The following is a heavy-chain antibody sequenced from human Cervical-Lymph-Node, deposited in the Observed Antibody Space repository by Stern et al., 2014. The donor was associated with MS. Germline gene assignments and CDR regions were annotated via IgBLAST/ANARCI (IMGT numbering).Heavy chain of an antibody. J-gene: IGHJ6*02. CDR3: ARDRGLTHYFYGMDV. D-gene: IGHD3-10*01. V-gene: IGHV3-30*03. Sequence: VQLVESGGGVVQPGKSLRLSCAASGFTFSDYGMHWVRQAPAKGLEWEALATYDGSDQYYADSVKGRFTVSRDNSKNTVLLQMNGLRPEDTAVYFCARDRGLTHYFYGMDVWGQGTTVTVSS. CDR2: ATYDGSDQ. CDR1: GFTFSDYG.